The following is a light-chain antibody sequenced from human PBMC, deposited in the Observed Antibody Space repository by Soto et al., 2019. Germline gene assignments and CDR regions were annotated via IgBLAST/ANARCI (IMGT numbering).Light chain of an antibody. CDR3: QQYGNSAWT. CDR2: GAS. CDR1: QSVSNNY. V-gene: IGKV3-20*01. Sequence: EIVLTQSPGTLSLSPGERATISCRASQSVSNNYLAWYQQKPDQAPRLLIYGASSRATGIPDRFSGSGSGTDFTLTISRLEPEEFAVYYCQQYGNSAWTFGQGTKVELK. J-gene: IGKJ1*01.